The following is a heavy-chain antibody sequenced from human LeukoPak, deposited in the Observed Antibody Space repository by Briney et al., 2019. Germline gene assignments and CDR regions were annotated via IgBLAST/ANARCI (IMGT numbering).Heavy chain of an antibody. V-gene: IGHV4-39*01. J-gene: IGHJ5*02. Sequence: SETLSLTCTVSGGSISSNSYYWGWIRQPPGKGLEWIGSIYYSGGSSYTPSLKSRVTISVDTSRNQFSLKLSSVTAADSAVYYCARHRRYCSSADCFSLNWFDPWGQGTLVTVSS. D-gene: IGHD2-2*01. CDR2: IYYSGGS. CDR1: GGSISSNSYY. CDR3: ARHRRYCSSADCFSLNWFDP.